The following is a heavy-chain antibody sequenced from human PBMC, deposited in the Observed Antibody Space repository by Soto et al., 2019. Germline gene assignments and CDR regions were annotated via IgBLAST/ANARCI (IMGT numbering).Heavy chain of an antibody. J-gene: IGHJ6*03. D-gene: IGHD6-13*01. V-gene: IGHV4-39*07. Sequence: PSETLSLTCTVSGGSISNSGYLWGWIRQPPGKGLQWIGSISHIGSTNYNPSLKSRLTISLDTSKNQSSLKLSSVTAADTAVYYCARFGKRSQAAAGTRLLDYYYYMDVWGKGTTVTVSS. CDR1: GGSISNSGYL. CDR2: ISHIGST. CDR3: ARFGKRSQAAAGTRLLDYYYYMDV.